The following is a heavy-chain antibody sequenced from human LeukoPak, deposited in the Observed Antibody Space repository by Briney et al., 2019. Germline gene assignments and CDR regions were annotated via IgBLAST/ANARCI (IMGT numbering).Heavy chain of an antibody. CDR1: GFTFSGYW. J-gene: IGHJ6*03. V-gene: IGHV3-7*01. D-gene: IGHD2-21*02. CDR3: AGCGGDCYYYYYMDV. Sequence: GGSLRLSCAASGFTFSGYWMTWVRQAPGKGLEGVATIKQDGSEKYYVDSVKGRFTISRDNAKNSLYLQMNSLRAEDTAVYYCAGCGGDCYYYYYMDVWGKGTTVTVSS. CDR2: IKQDGSEK.